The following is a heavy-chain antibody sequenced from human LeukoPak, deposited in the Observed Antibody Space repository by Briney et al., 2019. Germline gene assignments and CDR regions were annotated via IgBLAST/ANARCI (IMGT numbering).Heavy chain of an antibody. D-gene: IGHD5-18*01. V-gene: IGHV3-74*01. J-gene: IGHJ6*02. Sequence: PGGSLRLSCAASGFTFSSYWMHWVRQAPGKGLVWVSRINSDGSSTSYADSVKGRFTISRDNAKNTLYLQMNSLRAEDTAVYYCARRGYVVLYGMDVWGQGTTVTVSS. CDR1: GFTFSSYW. CDR3: ARRGYVVLYGMDV. CDR2: INSDGSST.